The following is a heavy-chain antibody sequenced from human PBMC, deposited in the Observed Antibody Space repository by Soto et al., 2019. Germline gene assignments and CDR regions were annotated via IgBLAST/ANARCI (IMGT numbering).Heavy chain of an antibody. CDR2: IKQDGSEK. V-gene: IGHV3-7*01. D-gene: IGHD2-21*02. J-gene: IGHJ4*02. CDR3: ARDYCGGDCYSDY. CDR1: GFTFSSYW. Sequence: GGSLRLSCAASGFTFSSYWMSWVRQAPGKGLEWVVNIKQDGSEKYYVDSVKGRFTISRDNAKNSLYLQMNSLRAEDTAVYYCARDYCGGDCYSDYWGQGTLVTVSS.